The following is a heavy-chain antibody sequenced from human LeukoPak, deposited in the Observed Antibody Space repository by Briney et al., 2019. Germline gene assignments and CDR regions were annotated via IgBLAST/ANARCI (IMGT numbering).Heavy chain of an antibody. CDR3: ARDLVSHDAFDI. CDR2: IYYSGST. CDR1: GGSISSGGYY. J-gene: IGHJ3*02. D-gene: IGHD6-6*01. Sequence: PSQTLSLTCTVSGGSISSGGYYWSWIRQHPGKGLEWIGYIYYSGSTYYNPSLKSRVTISVDTSKNQFSLKLSSVTAADTAVYYCARDLVSHDAFDIWGQGTMVTVSS. V-gene: IGHV4-31*03.